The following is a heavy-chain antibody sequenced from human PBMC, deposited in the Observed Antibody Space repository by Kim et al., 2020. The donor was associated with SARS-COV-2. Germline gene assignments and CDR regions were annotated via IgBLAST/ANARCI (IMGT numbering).Heavy chain of an antibody. D-gene: IGHD6-19*01. J-gene: IGHJ4*02. V-gene: IGHV4-39*01. CDR3: ARSSVAGTIAALGY. Sequence: NPSRKSRVTISVDTSKNQFSLKLSSVTAADTAVYYCARSSVAGTIAALGYWGQGTLVTVSS.